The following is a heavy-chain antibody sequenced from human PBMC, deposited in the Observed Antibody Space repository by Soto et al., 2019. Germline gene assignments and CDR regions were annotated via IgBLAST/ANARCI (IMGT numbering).Heavy chain of an antibody. V-gene: IGHV3-30*03. D-gene: IGHD1-7*01. CDR3: VAGQNYIAY. CDR1: GFPFTSYG. Sequence: QVQLVESGGGVVQPGRSLRLSCAASGFPFTSYGMHWVREGPDKGLEWVAIISYDGSDKYYADSVKGRFPISRDNSTNTLYPHMNGQRPEDRALYYCVAGQNYIAYRGQGTLVYVSA. CDR2: ISYDGSDK. J-gene: IGHJ4*02.